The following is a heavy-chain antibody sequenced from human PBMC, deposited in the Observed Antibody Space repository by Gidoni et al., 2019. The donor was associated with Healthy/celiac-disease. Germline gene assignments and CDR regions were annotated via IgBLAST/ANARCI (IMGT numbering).Heavy chain of an antibody. Sequence: QLQLQESGPGLVKPSETLSLTCTVTGGSIISSSYYWGWIRQPPGKGLEWIGSIYYSWSTYYNPSLKRRVTISVDTSKNQFSLKLSSVTAADTAVYYCARLGKSYSGSYWFDFWGQGTLVTVSS. CDR1: GGSIISSSYY. V-gene: IGHV4-39*01. CDR3: ARLGKSYSGSYWFDF. D-gene: IGHD1-26*01. CDR2: IYYSWST. J-gene: IGHJ4*02.